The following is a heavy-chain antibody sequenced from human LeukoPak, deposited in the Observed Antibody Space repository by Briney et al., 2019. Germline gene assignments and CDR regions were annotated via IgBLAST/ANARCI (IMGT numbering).Heavy chain of an antibody. Sequence: GESLKISCKGSGYSFTSYWIGWVRQMPGKGLEWMGIIYPGDSDTRYSPSFQGPVTISADKSISTAYLQWSSLKASDTAMYYCTMSYYYDSSGYSVFDPWGQGTLVTVSS. D-gene: IGHD3-22*01. J-gene: IGHJ5*02. CDR1: GYSFTSYW. CDR3: TMSYYYDSSGYSVFDP. CDR2: IYPGDSDT. V-gene: IGHV5-51*01.